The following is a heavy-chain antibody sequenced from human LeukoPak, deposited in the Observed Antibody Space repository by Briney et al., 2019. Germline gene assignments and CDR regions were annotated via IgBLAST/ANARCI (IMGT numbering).Heavy chain of an antibody. CDR2: ISSNGGST. J-gene: IGHJ4*02. CDR3: ARGGYYDSSMSSFDY. V-gene: IGHV3-64*01. CDR1: GFTFSSDA. Sequence: PGGSLRLSCATSGFTFSSDAMHWVRQAPGKGLEYVSAISSNGGSTYYANSVKGRFTISRDNSKNTLYLQMGSLRAEDMAVYYCARGGYYDSSMSSFDYWGQGTLVTVST. D-gene: IGHD3-22*01.